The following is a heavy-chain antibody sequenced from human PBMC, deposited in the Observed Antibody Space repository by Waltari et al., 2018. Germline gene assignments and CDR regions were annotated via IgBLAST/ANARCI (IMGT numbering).Heavy chain of an antibody. CDR2: VGSGGST. CDR3: ARGSGYFFDY. D-gene: IGHD1-1*01. CDR1: AFAFSRYA. J-gene: IGHJ4*02. Sequence: EVQLLESGGGLGEPGGSLRLSCAAAAFAFSRYAMRWVRQAPGKGLEWVATVGSGGSTYYADSVKGRFTISKDSPQNTLYLQMSSLRAEDTAVYYCARGSGYFFDYWGQGTLVTVSS. V-gene: IGHV3-23*01.